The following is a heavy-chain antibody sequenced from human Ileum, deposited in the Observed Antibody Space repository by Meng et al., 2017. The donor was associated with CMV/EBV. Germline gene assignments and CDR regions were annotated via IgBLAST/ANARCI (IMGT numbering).Heavy chain of an antibody. CDR3: ARDTRRPGYYFDY. V-gene: IGHV3-20*04. Sequence: GESLKISCAASGFTFDDYGMTWVRQVPGKGLEWVAGINWNGGSTDYPDSVKGRFTISRDNAKNSLYLQMNSLTAVDTALYYCARDTRRPGYYFDYWGLGTLVTVSS. CDR2: INWNGGST. J-gene: IGHJ4*02. CDR1: GFTFDDYG.